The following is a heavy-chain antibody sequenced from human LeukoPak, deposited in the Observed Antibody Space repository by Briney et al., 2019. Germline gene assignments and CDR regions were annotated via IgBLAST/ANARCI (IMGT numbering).Heavy chain of an antibody. CDR3: ARVPGGLRTHGWNGYYDSSRELVFVFDY. Sequence: GGSLRLSCAASGFSFNSHSMTWVRQAPGKGLECVSSISSSSAYIYYTDSVKGRFTISRDNAKNSVYLQMNSLSAEDTAVYYCARVPGGLRTHGWNGYYDSSRELVFVFDYWGQGTLVTVSS. CDR2: ISSSSAYI. CDR1: GFSFNSHS. V-gene: IGHV3-21*01. J-gene: IGHJ4*02. D-gene: IGHD3-22*01.